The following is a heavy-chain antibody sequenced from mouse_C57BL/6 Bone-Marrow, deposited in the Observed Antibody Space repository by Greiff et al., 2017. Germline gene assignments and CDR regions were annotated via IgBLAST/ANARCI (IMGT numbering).Heavy chain of an antibody. D-gene: IGHD1-1*01. CDR3: ARDYGGRYWYFDV. Sequence: VKLQQSGPELVKPGASVKLSCKASGYTFTSYDINWVKQRPGQGLEWIGWIYPRDGSTKYNEKFKGKATLTVDTSSSPAYMELHSLTSEDSEVYVCARDYGGRYWYFDVGGTGTTVTVSS. CDR2: IYPRDGST. J-gene: IGHJ1*03. CDR1: GYTFTSYD. V-gene: IGHV1-85*01.